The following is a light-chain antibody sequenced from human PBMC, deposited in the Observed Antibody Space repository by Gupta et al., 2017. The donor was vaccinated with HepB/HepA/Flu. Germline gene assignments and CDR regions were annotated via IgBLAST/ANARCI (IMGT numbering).Light chain of an antibody. CDR3: QQRANWPPT. CDR2: DTS. V-gene: IGKV3-11*01. Sequence: GERATLSCRASQSVSDFLHWYQQRPGQAPRLLIYDTSNRATGTPDRFSGSGSGTDFTLIISSLEPEDFAVYYCQQRANWPPTFGPGTKVGIK. CDR1: QSVSDF. J-gene: IGKJ3*01.